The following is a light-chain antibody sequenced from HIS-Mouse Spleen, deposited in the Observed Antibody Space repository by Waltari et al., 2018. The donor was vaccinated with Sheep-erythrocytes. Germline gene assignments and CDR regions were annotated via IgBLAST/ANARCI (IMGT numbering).Light chain of an antibody. CDR3: QQYYSTLLT. V-gene: IGKV4-1*01. CDR1: QSFLYSSNNKNY. J-gene: IGKJ4*01. Sequence: DIVMTQSPDSLAGSLGERATINCKSSQSFLYSSNNKNYLAWYQQKPGQPPKLLIYWASTRESGVPDRFSGSGSGTDFTLTISSLQAEDVAVYYCQQYYSTLLTFGGGTKVEIK. CDR2: WAS.